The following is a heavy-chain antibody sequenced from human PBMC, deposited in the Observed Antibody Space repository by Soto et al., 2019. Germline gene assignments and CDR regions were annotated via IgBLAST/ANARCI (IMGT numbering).Heavy chain of an antibody. Sequence: LSLTCAVYGGSFSGYYWSWIRQPPGKGLEWIGEINHSGSTNYNPSLKSRVTISVDTSKNQFSLKLSSVTAADTAVYYCAREARAVAGKRYFQHWGQGTLVTVSS. D-gene: IGHD6-19*01. CDR3: AREARAVAGKRYFQH. CDR1: GGSFSGYY. J-gene: IGHJ1*01. V-gene: IGHV4-34*01. CDR2: INHSGST.